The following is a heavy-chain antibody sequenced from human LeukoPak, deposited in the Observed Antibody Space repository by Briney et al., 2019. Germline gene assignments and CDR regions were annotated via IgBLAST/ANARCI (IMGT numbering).Heavy chain of an antibody. CDR1: GFTFSDYA. CDR2: IIGSGSST. D-gene: IGHD2-2*01. CDR3: AKLGYCSSTSCRDWYFDL. Sequence: GGSLRLSCAASGFTFSDYAMSWVRQAPGKGLEWVSAIIGSGSSTHYADSVKGRFTISRDDSKNTLYLQMNSLRAEDTAVYYCAKLGYCSSTSCRDWYFDLWGRGTLVTVSS. V-gene: IGHV3-23*01. J-gene: IGHJ2*01.